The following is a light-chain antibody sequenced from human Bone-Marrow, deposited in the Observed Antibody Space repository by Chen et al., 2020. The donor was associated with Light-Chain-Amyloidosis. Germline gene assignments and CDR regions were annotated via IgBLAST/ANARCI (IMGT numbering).Light chain of an antibody. CDR1: STDVGSYNL. CDR3: CSYAGSTPPYV. J-gene: IGLJ1*01. V-gene: IGLV2-23*02. CDR2: EVT. Sequence: QSALTQPASVSGSPGQSITISCTGTSTDVGSYNLVSWYQQHPDKAPTIIIYEVTKRPSGVSNRFSGSKSGNTASLTISGLQAEDEADYYCCSYAGSTPPYVFGTGTKVTVL.